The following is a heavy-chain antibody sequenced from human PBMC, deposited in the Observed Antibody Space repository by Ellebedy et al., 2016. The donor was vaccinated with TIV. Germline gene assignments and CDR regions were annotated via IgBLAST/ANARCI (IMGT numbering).Heavy chain of an antibody. D-gene: IGHD2-15*01. CDR3: ARDSEDAGPALDY. CDR2: IVGGGST. J-gene: IGHJ4*02. CDR1: GFTFSSYA. Sequence: GESLKISCTASGFTFSSYAMSWVRQAPGKGLEWVSCIVGGGSTYYADSVKGRFTISRDNAKNTLYLQMNSLRAEDTALYFCARDSEDAGPALDYWGQGTLVTVSS. V-gene: IGHV3-23*01.